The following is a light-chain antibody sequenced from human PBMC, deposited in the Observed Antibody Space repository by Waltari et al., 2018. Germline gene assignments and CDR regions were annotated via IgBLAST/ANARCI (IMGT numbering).Light chain of an antibody. J-gene: IGKJ4*01. V-gene: IGKV1-9*01. CDR1: PGISNY. CDR2: DVS. Sequence: DIQLTQSPSILSASVGDRVTITCRASPGISNYFAWYQQKPGKIPKLLIYDVSTLQSGAPSRFSGSGSGTEFTLTISSLQPEDFATYYCQHLHNYPLTFGGGTKVEIK. CDR3: QHLHNYPLT.